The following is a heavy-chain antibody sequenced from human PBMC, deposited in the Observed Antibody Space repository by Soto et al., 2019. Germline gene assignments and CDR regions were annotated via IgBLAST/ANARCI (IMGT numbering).Heavy chain of an antibody. J-gene: IGHJ6*02. CDR1: GYTFTGYY. CDR3: ARGYCSGGSCYYYYYYWAMDV. Sequence: GASVKVSCKASGYTFTGYYMHWVRQAPGQGLEWMGWINPNSGGTNYAQKFQGWVTMTRDTSISTAYMELSRLRSDDTAVYYCARGYCSGGSCYYYYYYWAMDVWGQGTTVTVSS. D-gene: IGHD2-15*01. CDR2: INPNSGGT. V-gene: IGHV1-2*04.